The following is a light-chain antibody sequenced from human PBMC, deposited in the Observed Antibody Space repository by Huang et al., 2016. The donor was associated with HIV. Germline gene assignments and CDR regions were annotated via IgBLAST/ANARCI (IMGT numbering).Light chain of an antibody. J-gene: IGKJ2*01. CDR2: GVS. Sequence: DIQMTQSPSSLSASVGDRVTITCRASQAIGNYLAWFQQKPGKAPKFLLYGVSRLEEGVPSRFSGDGSGTDFTLTISSLQPEDFATYYCQHYFIAPPTFGQGTKLEIK. CDR3: QHYFIAPPT. CDR1: QAIGNY. V-gene: IGKV1-NL1*01.